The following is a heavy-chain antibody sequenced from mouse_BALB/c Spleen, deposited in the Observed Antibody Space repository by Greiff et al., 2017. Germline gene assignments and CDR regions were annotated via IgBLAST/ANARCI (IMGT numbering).Heavy chain of an antibody. D-gene: IGHD1-1*01. Sequence: EVMLVESGGGLVQPKGSLKLSCAASGFTFNTYAMNWVRQAPGKGLEWVARIRSKSNNYATYYADSVKDRFTISRDDSQSMLYLQMNNLKTEDTAMYYCVRHITTGAMDYWGQGTSVTVSS. V-gene: IGHV10-1*02. CDR1: GFTFNTYA. CDR2: IRSKSNNYAT. CDR3: VRHITTGAMDY. J-gene: IGHJ4*01.